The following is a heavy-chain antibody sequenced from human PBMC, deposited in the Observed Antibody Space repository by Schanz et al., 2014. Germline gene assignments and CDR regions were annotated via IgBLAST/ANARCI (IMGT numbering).Heavy chain of an antibody. CDR2: ITYNGGTI. D-gene: IGHD1-1*01. V-gene: IGHV3-48*01. Sequence: EVQLAESGGGLVQPGGSLRLSCAASGITFSSHSFNWVRQAPGKGLEWISYITYNGGTIYYADSVKGRFTISRDNAKNSLYLEMNSLRAEDTALYYCARDRRNADLDDWGQGTLVTVSS. CDR3: ARDRRNADLDD. CDR1: GITFSSHS. J-gene: IGHJ4*02.